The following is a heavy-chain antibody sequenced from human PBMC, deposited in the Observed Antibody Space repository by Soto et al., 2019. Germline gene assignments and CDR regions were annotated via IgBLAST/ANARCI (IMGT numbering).Heavy chain of an antibody. D-gene: IGHD6-13*01. CDR1: GDSIGTYY. CDR3: ARGRAAVLV. J-gene: IGHJ4*02. V-gene: IGHV4-59*01. CDR2: IYYTGST. Sequence: PSETLSLTCNISGDSIGTYYWSWVRRPPGKGLEWLGYIYYTGSTNYNPSLKTRITILVDSSKNHFSLRLTSVTAADTAIYYCARGRAAVLVWGQGTPVIVSS.